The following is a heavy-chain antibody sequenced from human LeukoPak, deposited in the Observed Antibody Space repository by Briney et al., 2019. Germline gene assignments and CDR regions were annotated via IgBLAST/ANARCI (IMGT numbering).Heavy chain of an antibody. D-gene: IGHD6-13*01. V-gene: IGHV4-59*01. CDR2: IYYSGST. J-gene: IGHJ4*02. Sequence: PSETLSLTCTVSGGSISSYYWSWIRQPPGKGLEWIGDIYYSGSTNYNPSLKSRVTISVDTSKNQFSLKLSSVTAADTAVYYGARRERSSWSGDYFDYWGQGTLVTVSS. CDR1: GGSISSYY. CDR3: ARRERSSWSGDYFDY.